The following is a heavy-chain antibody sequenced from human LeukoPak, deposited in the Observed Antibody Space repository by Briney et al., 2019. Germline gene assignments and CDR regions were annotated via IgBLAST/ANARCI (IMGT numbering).Heavy chain of an antibody. CDR3: ARDSTTVTTFDY. CDR1: GGTFSSYA. D-gene: IGHD4-11*01. J-gene: IGHJ4*02. CDR2: IIPIFGTA. Sequence: SVKVSCKASGGTFSSYAISWVRQAPGQGLEWMGGIIPIFGTANYAQKFQGRVTITADESTSTAYMELSSLRSEDTVVYYCARDSTTVTTFDYWGQGTLVTVSS. V-gene: IGHV1-69*01.